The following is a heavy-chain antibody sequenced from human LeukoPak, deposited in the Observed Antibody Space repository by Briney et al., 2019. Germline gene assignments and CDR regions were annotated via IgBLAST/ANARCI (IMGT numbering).Heavy chain of an antibody. D-gene: IGHD6-13*01. J-gene: IGHJ6*03. V-gene: IGHV4-39*01. CDR3: ARLSPSRQYSSSWYGWYYYYYMDV. Sequence: PSETLSLTCTVSGGSISSSSYYWGWIRQPPGKGLEWIGSIYYSGSTYYNPSLKSRVTISVDTSKNQFSLKLSSVTAADTAVYYCARLSPSRQYSSSWYGWYYYYYMDVWGKGTTVTISS. CDR2: IYYSGST. CDR1: GGSISSSSYY.